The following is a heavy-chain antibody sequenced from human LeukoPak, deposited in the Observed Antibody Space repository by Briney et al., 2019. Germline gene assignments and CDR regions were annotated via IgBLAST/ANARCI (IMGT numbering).Heavy chain of an antibody. CDR3: AKEGPGSIILEYSSSLLGTYGMDV. V-gene: IGHV3-9*01. D-gene: IGHD6-6*01. CDR1: GFTFDDYA. J-gene: IGHJ6*02. CDR2: ISWNSGSI. Sequence: GGSLRLSCAASGFTFDDYAMHWVRHAPGKGLEWVSGISWNSGSIGYADSVKGRFTISRDNAKNSLYLQMNSLRAEDTALYYCAKEGPGSIILEYSSSLLGTYGMDVWGQGTTVTVSS.